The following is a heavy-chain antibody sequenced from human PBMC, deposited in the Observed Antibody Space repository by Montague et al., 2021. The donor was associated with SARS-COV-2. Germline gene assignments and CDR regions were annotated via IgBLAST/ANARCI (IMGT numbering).Heavy chain of an antibody. CDR1: GYSISSGYY. J-gene: IGHJ3*02. Sequence: ETLSLTCTVSGYSISSGYYWGWIRKFPGKGLEWIGSIYHSGTTYYNPSLKSRVTISVDTTKNQFSLKMYSVTAADTAQFYCARDRTFRDGYLDAFEIWGQGTMVTVSS. V-gene: IGHV4-38-2*02. CDR2: IYHSGTT. D-gene: IGHD5-24*01. CDR3: ARDRTFRDGYLDAFEI.